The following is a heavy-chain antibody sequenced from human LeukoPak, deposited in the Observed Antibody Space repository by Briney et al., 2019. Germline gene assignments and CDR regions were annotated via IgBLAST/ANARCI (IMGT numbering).Heavy chain of an antibody. CDR2: ISVSGGST. Sequence: PGGSLRLSCAASGFTFSKYAMTWVRQAPGKGLEWVSGISVSGGSTNYADSVKGRFTISRDNSKNTLYLQMNSLRDDDTAVYYCATDQRYAFDYWGQGILVTVSS. D-gene: IGHD3-9*01. V-gene: IGHV3-23*01. J-gene: IGHJ4*02. CDR1: GFTFSKYA. CDR3: ATDQRYAFDY.